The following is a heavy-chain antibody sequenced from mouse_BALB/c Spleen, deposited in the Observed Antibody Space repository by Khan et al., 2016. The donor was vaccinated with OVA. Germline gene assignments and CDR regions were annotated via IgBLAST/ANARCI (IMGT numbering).Heavy chain of an antibody. J-gene: IGHJ2*01. CDR2: IRSKSNNYAT. CDR3: VGHGYFDY. D-gene: IGHD1-1*02. CDR1: GFTFNTYA. Sequence: VQLVQSGGGLVQPKGSLKLSCAASGFTFNTYAMHWVRQAPGKGLEWVARIRSKSNNYATYYADSVKDRFTISRDDSQSMLYLQMNNLKTEDSAMYYCVGHGYFDYWGQGTTLTVSS. V-gene: IGHV10-1*02.